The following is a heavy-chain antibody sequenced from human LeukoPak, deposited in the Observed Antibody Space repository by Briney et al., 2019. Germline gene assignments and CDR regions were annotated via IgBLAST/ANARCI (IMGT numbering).Heavy chain of an antibody. V-gene: IGHV3-13*01. D-gene: IGHD3-10*01. Sequence: GGSLRLSCAASGFTFDDYAMHWVRQAPGKGLEWVSAIGTAGDTYYPGSVKGRFTISRENAKNSLYLQMNSLRAGDTAVYYCARAGFGELYDYWGQGTLVTVSS. CDR1: GFTFDDYA. J-gene: IGHJ4*02. CDR3: ARAGFGELYDY. CDR2: IGTAGDT.